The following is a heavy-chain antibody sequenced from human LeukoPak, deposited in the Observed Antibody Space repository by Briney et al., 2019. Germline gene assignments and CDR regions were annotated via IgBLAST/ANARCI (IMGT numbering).Heavy chain of an antibody. D-gene: IGHD1-26*01. CDR3: AREWEPYYFDY. J-gene: IGHJ4*02. CDR2: IYYSGST. V-gene: IGHV4-34*01. CDR1: GGSFSGYY. Sequence: SETLSLTCAGYGGSFSGYYWSGIRQPPGKGLEWIGSIYYSGSTYYNPSLKSRVTISVDTSKNQFSLKLSSVTAADTAVYYCAREWEPYYFDYWGQGTLVSVSS.